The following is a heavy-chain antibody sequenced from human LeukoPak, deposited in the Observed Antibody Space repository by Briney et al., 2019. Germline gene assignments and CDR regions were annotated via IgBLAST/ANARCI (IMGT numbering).Heavy chain of an antibody. CDR1: GYTFTSYG. J-gene: IGHJ6*02. D-gene: IGHD2-2*01. V-gene: IGHV1-3*01. CDR2: INAGNGNT. CDR3: ARDKYQLLPYYYYYYGMDV. Sequence: ASVKVSCKASGYTFTSYGISWVRQAPGQRLEWMGWINAGNGNTKYSQKFQGRVTITRDTSASTAYMELSSLRSEDTAVYYCARDKYQLLPYYYYYYGMDVWGQGTTVTVSS.